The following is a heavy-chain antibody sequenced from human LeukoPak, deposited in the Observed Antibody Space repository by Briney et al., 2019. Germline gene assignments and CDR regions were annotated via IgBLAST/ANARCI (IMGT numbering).Heavy chain of an antibody. J-gene: IGHJ3*02. D-gene: IGHD2-15*01. CDR1: GYSISSGYY. Sequence: SETLSLTCTVSGYSISSGYYWGWIRQPPGKGLEWIGSIYHSGSTYYNPSLKSRVTISVDASKNQFSLKLSSVTAADTAVYYCAREPKYCSGGSCYAPGAFDIWGQGTMVTVSS. CDR3: AREPKYCSGGSCYAPGAFDI. V-gene: IGHV4-38-2*02. CDR2: IYHSGST.